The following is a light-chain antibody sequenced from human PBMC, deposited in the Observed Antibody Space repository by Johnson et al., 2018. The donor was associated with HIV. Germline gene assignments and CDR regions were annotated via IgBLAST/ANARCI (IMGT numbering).Light chain of an antibody. CDR2: DNN. Sequence: QSVLTQPPSVSAAPGQKVTISCSGSSSNIGNNYVSWYQQVPGTAPKLLIYDNNKRPSGIPDRFSGSKSGTSATLGITGLQTGDEADYYSCTWDSSLRTGFFGTGAKVTVL. CDR3: CTWDSSLRTGF. J-gene: IGLJ1*01. CDR1: SSNIGNNY. V-gene: IGLV1-51*01.